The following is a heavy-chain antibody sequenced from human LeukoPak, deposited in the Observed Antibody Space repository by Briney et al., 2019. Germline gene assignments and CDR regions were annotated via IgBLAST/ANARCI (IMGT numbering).Heavy chain of an antibody. J-gene: IGHJ4*02. CDR2: IYYSGST. CDR1: GGSISIYH. CDR3: ARHNSSSPLDY. D-gene: IGHD6-13*01. V-gene: IGHV4-59*08. Sequence: SETLSLTCTVSGGSISIYHWSWIRQPPGKGLEWIGYIYYSGSTNYNPSLKSRVTISVDTSKNQFSLKLSSVTAADTAVYYCARHNSSSPLDYWGQGTLVTVSS.